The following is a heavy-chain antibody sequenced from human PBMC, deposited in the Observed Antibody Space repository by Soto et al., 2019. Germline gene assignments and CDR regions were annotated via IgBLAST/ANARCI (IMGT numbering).Heavy chain of an antibody. Sequence: GGSLRLSCTVSGCAFNNYVINWVRQAPGKGLEWVSSISKSDYTYYSDSVKGRFTISRDNSKNSVSLQMNTLRVEDTAGYYCAREDSIIITAVSLFWGQGALVTV. D-gene: IGHD6-13*01. CDR1: GCAFNNYV. CDR2: ISKSDYT. J-gene: IGHJ4*02. CDR3: AREDSIIITAVSLF. V-gene: IGHV3-21*01.